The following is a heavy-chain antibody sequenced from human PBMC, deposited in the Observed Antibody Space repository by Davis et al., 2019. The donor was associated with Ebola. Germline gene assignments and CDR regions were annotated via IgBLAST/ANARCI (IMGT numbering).Heavy chain of an antibody. J-gene: IGHJ4*02. CDR3: ASGLDY. CDR2: ISKTSVYT. Sequence: GESLKISCAASGFTFSSYDMNWVRQTPGKGLEWVSTISKTSVYTYYAESVKGRFTIPRDNAKNSLYLQMDGLRVEDTAVYYCASGLDYWGQGSLVTVSS. CDR1: GFTFSSYD. V-gene: IGHV3-21*01.